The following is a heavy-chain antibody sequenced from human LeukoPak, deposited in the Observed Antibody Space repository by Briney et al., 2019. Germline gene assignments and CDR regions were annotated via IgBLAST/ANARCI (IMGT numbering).Heavy chain of an antibody. J-gene: IGHJ6*02. Sequence: SGTLSLTCAVYGGSFSGYYWSWIRQPPGKGREWIGEINHSGSTNYNPSLKSRVTISVDTSKNQFSLKLSSVTAADTAVYYCARDPYGSGSYAPSYYYYGMDVWGQGTTVTVSS. CDR3: ARDPYGSGSYAPSYYYYGMDV. V-gene: IGHV4-34*01. CDR1: GGSFSGYY. CDR2: INHSGST. D-gene: IGHD3-10*01.